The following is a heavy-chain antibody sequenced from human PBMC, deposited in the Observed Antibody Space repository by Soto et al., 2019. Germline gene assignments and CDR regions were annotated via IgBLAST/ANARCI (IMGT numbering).Heavy chain of an antibody. V-gene: IGHV3-23*01. CDR3: AKDRHADDVGAPIDY. J-gene: IGHJ4*02. CDR1: GFTFSSYA. CDR2: ISGSGGST. Sequence: EVQLLESGGGLVQPGGSLRLSCAASGFTFSSYAMSWVRQAPGKGLEWVAAISGSGGSTYYADSVKGRFTISRDNSKNTLYLQMTSLRAEDTAVYYCAKDRHADDVGAPIDYWGQGTLVTVSS. D-gene: IGHD3-10*01.